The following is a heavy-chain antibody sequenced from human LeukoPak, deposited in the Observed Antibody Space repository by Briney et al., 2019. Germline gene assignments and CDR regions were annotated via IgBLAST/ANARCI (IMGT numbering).Heavy chain of an antibody. V-gene: IGHV3-30*03. Sequence: GGSLRLSCAASGFTFSRYGIHWVRQAPGKGLEWVAVISYDGGIKYYADSVKGRFTISRDNSKNTLYLQMNSLRAEDTAVYYCARDSSSWIYSGYEGGPDYWGQGTLVTVSS. J-gene: IGHJ4*02. CDR3: ARDSSSWIYSGYEGGPDY. D-gene: IGHD5-12*01. CDR2: ISYDGGIK. CDR1: GFTFSRYG.